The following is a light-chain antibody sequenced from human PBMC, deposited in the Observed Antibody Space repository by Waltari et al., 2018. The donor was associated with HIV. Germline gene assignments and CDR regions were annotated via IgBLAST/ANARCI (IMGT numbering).Light chain of an antibody. J-gene: IGKJ1*01. CDR2: AAS. CDR3: EQSYNSPRT. Sequence: DIQMTQSPSSLSASVGDRVTITCRSSQSIRSNLNWYQQKPGKAPKLLNYAASSLQSGVPSRFSGSGSGTDFTLTISSLQPEDFVIYHCEQSYNSPRTFGQGTKVEIK. V-gene: IGKV1-39*01. CDR1: QSIRSN.